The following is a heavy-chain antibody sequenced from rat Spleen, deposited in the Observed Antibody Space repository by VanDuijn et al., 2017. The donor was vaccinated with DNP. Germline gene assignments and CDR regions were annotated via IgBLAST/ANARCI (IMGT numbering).Heavy chain of an antibody. J-gene: IGHJ2*01. CDR3: ARGGGGSDY. D-gene: IGHD4-1*01. CDR1: GFTFSDYY. CDR2: ISYEGSST. Sequence: EVQLVESGGGLVQPGRSLKLPCAASGFTFSDYYMAWVRQAPKKGLEWVASISYEGSSTYYGDSVKGRFTVSRDNAKSTLYLQMNSLRPEDTATYYCARGGGGSDYWGQGVMVTVSS. V-gene: IGHV5-22*01.